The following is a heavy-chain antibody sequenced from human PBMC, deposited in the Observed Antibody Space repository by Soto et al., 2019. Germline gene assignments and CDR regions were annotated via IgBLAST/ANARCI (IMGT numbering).Heavy chain of an antibody. V-gene: IGHV4-34*01. J-gene: IGHJ4*02. CDR3: ARWGSTQLVDY. D-gene: IGHD6-6*01. CDR2: INHSGST. Sequence: PSETLLLTCAVYGGSFSGYYWSWIRQPPGKGLEWIGEINHSGSTNYNPSLKSRVTISVDTSKNQFSLKLSSVTAADTAVYYCARWGSTQLVDYWGQGTPVTVSS. CDR1: GGSFSGYY.